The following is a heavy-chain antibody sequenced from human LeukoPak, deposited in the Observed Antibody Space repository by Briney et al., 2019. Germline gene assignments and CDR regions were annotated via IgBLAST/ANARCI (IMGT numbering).Heavy chain of an antibody. V-gene: IGHV4-39*07. Sequence: SETLSLTCTVSGGSISSSSYYWGWIRQPPGKGLEWIGSIYYSGSTYYNPSLRSRVTISVDTSKNQFSLKLSSVTAADTAVYYCARNYGSGSYYNEGFDYWGQGTLVTVSS. D-gene: IGHD3-10*01. CDR2: IYYSGST. CDR3: ARNYGSGSYYNEGFDY. CDR1: GGSISSSSYY. J-gene: IGHJ4*02.